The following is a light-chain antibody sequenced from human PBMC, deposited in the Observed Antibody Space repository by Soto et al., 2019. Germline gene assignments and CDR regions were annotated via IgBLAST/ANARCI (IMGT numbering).Light chain of an antibody. V-gene: IGKV1-17*01. J-gene: IGKJ4*01. CDR1: QGIRNG. CDR3: LQHNSYPLT. Sequence: DIQMTQSPSSLYAAVGDRVTITCRASQGIRNGLGWYQQKPGKAPKRLIYAASSLQSGVPSRFSGRGSGTEFTLTISSLQPEDFATYYCLQHNSYPLTFGGGTKVEIK. CDR2: AAS.